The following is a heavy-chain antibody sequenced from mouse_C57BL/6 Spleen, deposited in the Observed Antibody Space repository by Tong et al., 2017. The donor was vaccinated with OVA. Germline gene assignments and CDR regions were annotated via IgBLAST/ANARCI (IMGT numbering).Heavy chain of an antibody. CDR1: GYTFTDYN. Sequence: EVQLQESGPELVKPGASVKMSCKASGYTFTDYNMHWVKQSHGKSLEWIGYINPNNGGTSYNQKFKGKATLTVNKSSSTAYMELRSLTSEDSAVYYCASAYYSNSDYAMDYWGQGTSVTVSS. CDR2: INPNNGGT. D-gene: IGHD2-5*01. CDR3: ASAYYSNSDYAMDY. J-gene: IGHJ4*01. V-gene: IGHV1-22*01.